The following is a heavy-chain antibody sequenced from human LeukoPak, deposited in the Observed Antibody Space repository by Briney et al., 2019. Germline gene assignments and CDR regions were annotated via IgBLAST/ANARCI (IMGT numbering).Heavy chain of an antibody. CDR2: VRYDGSQK. CDR1: GFTFSSYD. D-gene: IGHD5-24*01. J-gene: IGHJ4*02. V-gene: IGHV3-30*02. Sequence: GGSLRLSCAASGFTFSSYDMYWVRQAPGKGLDWVAFVRYDGSQKYYADSVKGRFTVSRDNVRNSLHLQMNSLRVEDTAVYFCARDGGRWLQSYYFDYWGRGNLVIVSS. CDR3: ARDGGRWLQSYYFDY.